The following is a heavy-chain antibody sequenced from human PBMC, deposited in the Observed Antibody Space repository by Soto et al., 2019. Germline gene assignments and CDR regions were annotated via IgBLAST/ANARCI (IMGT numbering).Heavy chain of an antibody. CDR1: GFTFSSYS. CDR2: ISSSSSTI. J-gene: IGHJ3*02. CDR3: ARGRRSRVPAALKYSFGAFDI. Sequence: EVQLVESGGGLVQPGGSLRLSCAASGFTFSSYSMNWVRQAPGRGLEWVSYISSSSSTIYDADSVKGRFTISRDNAKNSLYLQMNSLRAEDTAVYYCARGRRSRVPAALKYSFGAFDIWGQGTMVTLSS. V-gene: IGHV3-48*01. D-gene: IGHD2-2*01.